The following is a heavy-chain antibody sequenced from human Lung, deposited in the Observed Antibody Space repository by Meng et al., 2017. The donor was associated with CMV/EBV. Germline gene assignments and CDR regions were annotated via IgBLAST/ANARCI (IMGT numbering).Heavy chain of an antibody. CDR3: ARRLTIAVAGTRFVS. D-gene: IGHD6-13*01. J-gene: IGHJ4*02. CDR2: YIPVFGTA. CDR1: GGTFRSYA. Sequence: SVXVSXXASGGTFRSYAISWVRQAPGQGLEWMGGYIPVFGTANYAQKCQGRVTITTDESTSTAYMELSSLRSEDTAFYYCARRLTIAVAGTRFVSWGQGXLVTVSS. V-gene: IGHV1-69*05.